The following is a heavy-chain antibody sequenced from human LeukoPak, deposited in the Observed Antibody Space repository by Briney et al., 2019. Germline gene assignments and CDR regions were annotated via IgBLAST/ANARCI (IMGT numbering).Heavy chain of an antibody. CDR1: GFTFSSYA. CDR3: VKDSRSDSSGYSHFDY. Sequence: GGSLRLSCSASGFTFSSYAMHWVRQAPGKGLEYVSAISSNGGSTYYADSVKGRFTISRDNSKNTLYLQMSSLRAEDTAVYYCVKDSRSDSSGYSHFDYWGQGTLVTVSS. D-gene: IGHD3-22*01. CDR2: ISSNGGST. V-gene: IGHV3-64D*06. J-gene: IGHJ4*02.